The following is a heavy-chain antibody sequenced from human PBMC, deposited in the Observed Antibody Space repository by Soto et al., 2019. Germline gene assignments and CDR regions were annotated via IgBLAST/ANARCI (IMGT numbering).Heavy chain of an antibody. CDR1: GGTFSSYV. CDR3: ARESGRTRGMDV. Sequence: QVQAVQSGAEVKKPGSSVKVSCKASGGTFSSYVISWVRQAPGQGLEWMGRIIPIFGTANYAQKFQGRVTITADESTSTAYMELRSLRSEYTAVYYCARESGRTRGMDVWGQGTTITVSS. CDR2: IIPIFGTA. V-gene: IGHV1-69*18. J-gene: IGHJ6*02. D-gene: IGHD2-8*01.